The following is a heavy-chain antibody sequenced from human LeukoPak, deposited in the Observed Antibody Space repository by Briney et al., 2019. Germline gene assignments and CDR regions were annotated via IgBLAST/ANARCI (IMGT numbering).Heavy chain of an antibody. CDR1: GYTFTIYA. CDR3: ARDSWRRDGYNVLY. J-gene: IGHJ4*02. Sequence: ASVKVSCKASGYTFTIYAMNWVRQAPGQGLEWMGWINTNTGNPTYAQGFTGRFVFSLDTSVSTAYLQISSLKAEDTAVYYCARDSWRRDGYNVLYWGQGTLVTVSS. D-gene: IGHD5-24*01. V-gene: IGHV7-4-1*02. CDR2: INTNTGNP.